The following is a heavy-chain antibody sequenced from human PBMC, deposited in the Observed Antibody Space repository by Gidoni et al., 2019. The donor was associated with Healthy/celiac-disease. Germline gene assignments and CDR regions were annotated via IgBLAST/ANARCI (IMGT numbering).Heavy chain of an antibody. V-gene: IGHV1-69*01. D-gene: IGHD3-22*01. CDR3: ARGAGYYDASGSTYFDY. Sequence: QVQLVQSGAEVKKPGSSVEVSCKASGGTFSSYAISWVRQAPGQGLEWMGGIIPIFGTANYAQKFQGRVTITADESTSTAYMELSSLRSEDTAVYYCARGAGYYDASGSTYFDYWGQGTLVTVSS. CDR1: GGTFSSYA. CDR2: IIPIFGTA. J-gene: IGHJ4*02.